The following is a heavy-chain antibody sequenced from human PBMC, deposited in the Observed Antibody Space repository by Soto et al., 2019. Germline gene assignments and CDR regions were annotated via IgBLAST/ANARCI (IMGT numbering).Heavy chain of an antibody. Sequence: SETLSLTCTVSGGSIIGYYWSWIWQPPGKGLEWIAFIHFTGKTSYTPSLKSRVTISLDTSKNQFSLKLNSVTAADTAVYYCAASCVGCRGFNYYGMDVWGQGTTVTVSS. V-gene: IGHV4-59*12. D-gene: IGHD5-12*01. CDR3: AASCVGCRGFNYYGMDV. CDR1: GGSIIGYY. J-gene: IGHJ6*02. CDR2: IHFTGKT.